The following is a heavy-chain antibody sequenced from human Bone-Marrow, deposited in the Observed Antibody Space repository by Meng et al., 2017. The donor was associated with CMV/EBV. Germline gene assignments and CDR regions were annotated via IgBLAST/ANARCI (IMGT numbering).Heavy chain of an antibody. CDR1: GGSISSYY. D-gene: IGHD3-3*01. CDR3: ARSGGYDFWSGYPQRWDGMDV. CDR2: IYYSGST. Sequence: SETLSLTCTVSGGSISSYYWSWIRQPPGKGLEWIGYIYYSGSTNYNPSLKSRVTISVDTSKNQFSLKLSSVTAADTVVYYCARSGGYDFWSGYPQRWDGMDVWGQGTTVTVSS. J-gene: IGHJ6*02. V-gene: IGHV4-59*01.